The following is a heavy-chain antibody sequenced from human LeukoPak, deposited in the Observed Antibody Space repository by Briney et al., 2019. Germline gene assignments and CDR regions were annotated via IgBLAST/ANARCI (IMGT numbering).Heavy chain of an antibody. D-gene: IGHD3-3*01. CDR3: AKGPRFLEWLLFDY. V-gene: IGHV3-23*01. CDR1: GFTFSSYA. Sequence: GGSLRLSCAASGFTFSSYAMSWVRQAPGKGLEWVSAISGSGGSTYYADSVKGRFTISRDNSKNTLYLQMNSLRAEDTTVYYCAKGPRFLEWLLFDYWGQGTLVTVSS. J-gene: IGHJ4*02. CDR2: ISGSGGST.